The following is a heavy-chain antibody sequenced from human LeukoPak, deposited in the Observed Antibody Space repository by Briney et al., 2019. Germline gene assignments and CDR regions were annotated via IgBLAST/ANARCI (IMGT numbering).Heavy chain of an antibody. CDR1: GASISSYY. CDR3: ARDQETSDDAFDI. J-gene: IGHJ3*02. D-gene: IGHD2-2*01. Sequence: SETLSLTCTVSGASISSYYWSWIRQPPGKGLEWIGYIYYSGSTNYNPSLKSRVTISVDTSKNQFSLKLSSVTAADTAVYYCARDQETSDDAFDIWGQGTMVTVSS. V-gene: IGHV4-59*01. CDR2: IYYSGST.